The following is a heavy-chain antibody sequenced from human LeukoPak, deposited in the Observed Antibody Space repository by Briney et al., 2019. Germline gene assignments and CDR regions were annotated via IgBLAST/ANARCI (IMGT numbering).Heavy chain of an antibody. Sequence: YIYYSGSTNYNPSLKSRVTISVDTSKNQFSLKLSSVTAADTAVYYCARATESGSAHYYMDVWGKGTTVTVSS. CDR2: IYYSGST. J-gene: IGHJ6*03. V-gene: IGHV4-59*01. D-gene: IGHD1-26*01. CDR3: ARATESGSAHYYMDV.